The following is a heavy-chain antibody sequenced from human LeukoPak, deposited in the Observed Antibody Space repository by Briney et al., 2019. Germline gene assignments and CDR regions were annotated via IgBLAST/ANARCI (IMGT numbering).Heavy chain of an antibody. Sequence: SETLSLTCTVSGGSISSSSYYWGWIRQPPGKGLEWIGSNYYSGSTFYNPSLKSRVTISADTSKNQFSLNLRSVTAADTAVYFCASPSRGSSGINWFDPWGQGTLVTVSS. V-gene: IGHV4-39*01. J-gene: IGHJ5*02. CDR1: GGSISSSSYY. CDR2: NYYSGST. D-gene: IGHD6-25*01. CDR3: ASPSRGSSGINWFDP.